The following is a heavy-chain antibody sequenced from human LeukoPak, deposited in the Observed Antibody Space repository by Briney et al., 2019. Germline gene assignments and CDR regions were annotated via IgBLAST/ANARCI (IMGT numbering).Heavy chain of an antibody. CDR3: ARAPNYDILTGYYTGNWFDP. J-gene: IGHJ5*02. V-gene: IGHV1-69*13. CDR1: GGTFSSYA. CDR2: IIPIFGTA. Sequence: ASVKVSCKASGGTFSSYAISWVRQAPGQGLERMGGIIPIFGTANYAQKFQGRVTITADESTSTAYMELSSLRSEDTAVYYCARAPNYDILTGYYTGNWFDPWGQGTLVTVSS. D-gene: IGHD3-9*01.